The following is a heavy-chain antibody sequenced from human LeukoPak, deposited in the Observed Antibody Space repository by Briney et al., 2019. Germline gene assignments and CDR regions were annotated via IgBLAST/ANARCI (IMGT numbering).Heavy chain of an antibody. CDR1: GFTFDDYA. J-gene: IGHJ5*02. CDR2: ISSTSNYI. V-gene: IGHV3-21*06. Sequence: GGSLRLSCAASGFTFDDYAMHWVRQAPGKGLEWVSSISSTSNYINYADSVKGRFTISRDNAKSSLYLQMNSLRVEDTAVYYCARTLFGAYNWFDPWGQGALVTVSS. CDR3: ARTLFGAYNWFDP. D-gene: IGHD3-3*01.